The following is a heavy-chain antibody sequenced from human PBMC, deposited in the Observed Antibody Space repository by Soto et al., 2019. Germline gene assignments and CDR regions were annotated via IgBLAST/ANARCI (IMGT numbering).Heavy chain of an antibody. CDR3: TKRRNVLRFLEWSSGMEV. V-gene: IGHV3-30*18. Sequence: GGSLRLSCAASGFTFSNYGMHWVRQAPGKGLEWVAFISDDGSNKYYADSMRGRFTMSRDNSKSTLYLQMNSLRVEDTAVYYCTKRRNVLRFLEWSSGMEVWGQGTTVTVSS. D-gene: IGHD3-3*01. CDR1: GFTFSNYG. J-gene: IGHJ6*02. CDR2: ISDDGSNK.